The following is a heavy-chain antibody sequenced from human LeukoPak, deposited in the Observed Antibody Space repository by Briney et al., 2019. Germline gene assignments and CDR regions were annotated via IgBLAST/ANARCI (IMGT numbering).Heavy chain of an antibody. Sequence: GESLKISCKGSGYSFTSYWIGWVRQMPGKGLEWMGIIYPGDSDTRYSPSFQGQVTISADKSISTAYLQWSSLKASVTAMYYCARTTIGYCSSTSCYVFDYWGQGTLVTVSS. CDR2: IYPGDSDT. CDR1: GYSFTSYW. D-gene: IGHD2-2*01. J-gene: IGHJ4*02. CDR3: ARTTIGYCSSTSCYVFDY. V-gene: IGHV5-51*01.